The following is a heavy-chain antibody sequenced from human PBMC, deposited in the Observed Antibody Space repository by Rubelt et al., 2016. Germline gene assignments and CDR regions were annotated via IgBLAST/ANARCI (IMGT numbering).Heavy chain of an antibody. V-gene: IGHV1-2*02. CDR3: ASSSGSYYSLDY. Sequence: QVQLVQSGAEVKKPGASVKVSCKASGYTFTGYYMHWVRQAPGQGLEWMGWINPNSGGTNYGQKFQGRVTRTRDTSISTAYMELSRLRSDDTAVYYCASSSGSYYSLDYGGQGTLVTVSS. J-gene: IGHJ4*02. CDR1: GYTFTGYY. D-gene: IGHD1-26*01. CDR2: INPNSGGT.